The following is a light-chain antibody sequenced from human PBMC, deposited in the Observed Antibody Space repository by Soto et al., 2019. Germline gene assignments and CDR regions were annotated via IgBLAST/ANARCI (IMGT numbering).Light chain of an antibody. CDR3: CSYAGSANYWV. V-gene: IGLV2-23*02. CDR2: EVT. Sequence: QSALTQPASVSGSPGQSITISCTGSNSDVGAFNLVSWYQQHPGKAPKLIIFEVTERPSGISNRFSGSKSGNTASLTMSGLQAEDEGDYYCCSYAGSANYWVLGGWTKLTVL. J-gene: IGLJ3*02. CDR1: NSDVGAFNL.